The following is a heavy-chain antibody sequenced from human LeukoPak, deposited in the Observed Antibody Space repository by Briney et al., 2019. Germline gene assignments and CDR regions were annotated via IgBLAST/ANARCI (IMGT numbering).Heavy chain of an antibody. CDR1: GFTFSRYW. D-gene: IGHD3-22*01. J-gene: IGHJ4*02. CDR2: IKQDGGEI. V-gene: IGHV3-7*03. Sequence: GGSLRLSCGASGFTFSRYWMSWVRQVPRKGLEWVANIKQDGGEIYYVDSVKGRFTISRDNAKNSLYLQMNSLRAEDTAVYYCARDKGDYHTSGSLFAFGGQGTLGTVSS. CDR3: ARDKGDYHTSGSLFAF.